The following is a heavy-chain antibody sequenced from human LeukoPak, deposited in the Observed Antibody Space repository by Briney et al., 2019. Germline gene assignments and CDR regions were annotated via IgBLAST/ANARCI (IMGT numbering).Heavy chain of an antibody. CDR1: GFTVSTSY. CDR3: ATKYGES. D-gene: IGHD4/OR15-4a*01. CDR2: IWIDGTT. J-gene: IGHJ5*02. Sequence: GGSLRLSCVVSGFTVSTSYMAWVRQAPGKGLECVSLIWIDGTTHYADSVKGRFTISGDNSKNTLYLQMNSPRPEDTAVYYCATKYGESWGQGTLVTVSS. V-gene: IGHV3-66*02.